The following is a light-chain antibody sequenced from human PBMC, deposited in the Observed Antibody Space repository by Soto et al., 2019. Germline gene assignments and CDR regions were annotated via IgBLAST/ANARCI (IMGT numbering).Light chain of an antibody. CDR3: MQRIEFPYT. CDR2: TLL. V-gene: IGKV2-40*01. J-gene: IGKJ2*01. CDR1: QSLLDSDNGNTY. Sequence: DIVMTQTPLSLPVTPGEPASISCRSSQSLLDSDNGNTYLDWYLQKPGQSPQLLIYTLLYRGSGVPDRFSGSGSGTEFTLKISRVEAEDVGVYYCMQRIEFPYTFGQGTKLEIK.